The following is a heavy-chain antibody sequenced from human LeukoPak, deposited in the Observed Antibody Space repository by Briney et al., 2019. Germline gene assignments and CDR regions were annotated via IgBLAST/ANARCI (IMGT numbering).Heavy chain of an antibody. Sequence: SETLSLTCADYGGSFSGYYWSWIRQPPGKRLEWIGEINHSGSTNYNPSLKSRVTISVDTSKNQFSLKLSSVTAADTAVYYCARGGYDFWSGLDYWGQGTLVTVSS. V-gene: IGHV4-34*01. D-gene: IGHD3-3*01. CDR1: GGSFSGYY. CDR2: INHSGST. J-gene: IGHJ4*02. CDR3: ARGGYDFWSGLDY.